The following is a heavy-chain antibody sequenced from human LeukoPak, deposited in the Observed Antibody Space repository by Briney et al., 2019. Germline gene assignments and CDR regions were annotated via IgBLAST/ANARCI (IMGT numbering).Heavy chain of an antibody. CDR3: ARGGDGITTDDAFDI. J-gene: IGHJ3*02. CDR2: IKQDGSEK. V-gene: IGHV3-7*01. CDR1: GFTFSSYW. Sequence: GGSLRLSCAASGFTFSSYWMSWVRQAPGKGLEWVANIKQDGSEKYYVDSVKGRFTISRDNAKNSLYLQMNSLRAEDTAVYYCARGGDGITTDDAFDIWGQGTMVTVSS. D-gene: IGHD1-20*01.